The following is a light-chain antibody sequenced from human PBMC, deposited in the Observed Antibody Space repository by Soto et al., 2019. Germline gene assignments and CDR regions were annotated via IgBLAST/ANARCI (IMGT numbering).Light chain of an antibody. J-gene: IGLJ1*01. CDR3: SSYTGSSTQYV. CDR1: SGDVGGYNY. CDR2: DVT. Sequence: QSVLTQPRSVSGSPGQSVTISCTGTSGDVGGYNYVSWYRQHPGKAPELMIYDVTKRPSGVPDRFSGSKSGNTASLTISGLQAEDEADYYCSSYTGSSTQYVFGTGTKVTVL. V-gene: IGLV2-11*01.